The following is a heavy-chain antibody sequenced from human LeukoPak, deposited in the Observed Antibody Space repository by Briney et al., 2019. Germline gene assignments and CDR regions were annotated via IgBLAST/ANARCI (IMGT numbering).Heavy chain of an antibody. Sequence: GGSLRLSCAASGFTFSSYEMNWVRQAPGKGLEWVSYISSSGSTIYYADSAKGRFTISRDNAKNSLYLQMNSLRAEDTAVYYCAKDGAGIVGATTSGAFDIWGQGTMVTVSS. D-gene: IGHD1-26*01. CDR2: ISSSGSTI. CDR1: GFTFSSYE. V-gene: IGHV3-48*03. CDR3: AKDGAGIVGATTSGAFDI. J-gene: IGHJ3*02.